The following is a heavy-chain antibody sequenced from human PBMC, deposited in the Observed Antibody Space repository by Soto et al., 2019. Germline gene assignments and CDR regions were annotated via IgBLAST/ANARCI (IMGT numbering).Heavy chain of an antibody. CDR2: ISSSSSTI. J-gene: IGHJ3*02. CDR1: GFTFSSYS. D-gene: IGHD2-8*02. V-gene: IGHV3-48*01. Sequence: EVQLVESGGGLVQPGGSLRLSCAASGFTFSSYSMNWVRQAPGKGLEWVSYISSSSSTIDYADSVKGRFTISRDNAKNAMYLPMNSLRAEDTAVYYCARAQLVVGAFDIWGQGTMVTVSS. CDR3: ARAQLVVGAFDI.